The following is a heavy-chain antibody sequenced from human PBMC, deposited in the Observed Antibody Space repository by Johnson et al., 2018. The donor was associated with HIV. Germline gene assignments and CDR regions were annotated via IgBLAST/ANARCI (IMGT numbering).Heavy chain of an antibody. V-gene: IGHV3-30*18. CDR2: ISYDGSNT. D-gene: IGHD1-26*01. Sequence: QVQLVESGGGVVQPGRSLRLSCAASGFTFSSYGMHWVRQAPGKGLEWVAVISYDGSNTYYADSVKGRFTISRDNSKNTLYLQMNSLRAEDTAVYYCAKDMGGDRNAFDIWGQGTMVTVSS. J-gene: IGHJ3*02. CDR1: GFTFSSYG. CDR3: AKDMGGDRNAFDI.